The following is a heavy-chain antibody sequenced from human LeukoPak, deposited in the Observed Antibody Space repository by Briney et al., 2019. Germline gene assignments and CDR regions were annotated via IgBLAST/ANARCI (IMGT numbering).Heavy chain of an antibody. CDR2: IGSSGSII. J-gene: IGHJ2*01. CDR1: GFSFSDYF. CDR3: ARWGIYGDSRNWYFDI. Sequence: GGSLKLSCAASGFSFSDYFISWIRQAPGKGLEWVSSIGSSGSIIYYADSVKGRFSISRDNAKNSVYLQMNSLRAEDTAVYYCARWGIYGDSRNWYFDIWGRGTLVTVS. D-gene: IGHD4-17*01. V-gene: IGHV3-11*01.